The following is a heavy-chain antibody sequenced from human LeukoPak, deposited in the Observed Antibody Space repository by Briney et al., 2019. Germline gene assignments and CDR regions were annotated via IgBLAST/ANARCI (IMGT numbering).Heavy chain of an antibody. J-gene: IGHJ4*02. CDR1: GFTFSSYG. Sequence: GGSLRLSCAASGFTFSSYGMHWVRQAPGKGLEWVAFIRYDGSNKYYADSVKGRFTISRDNSKSTLYLQMNSLRAEDTAVYYCAKAGPYYFDYWGQGTLVTVSS. V-gene: IGHV3-30*02. CDR3: AKAGPYYFDY. CDR2: IRYDGSNK.